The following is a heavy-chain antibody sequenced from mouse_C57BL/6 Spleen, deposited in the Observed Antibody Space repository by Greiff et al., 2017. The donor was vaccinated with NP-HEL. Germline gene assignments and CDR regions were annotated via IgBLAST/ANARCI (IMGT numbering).Heavy chain of an antibody. CDR1: GFNIKDDY. J-gene: IGHJ3*01. CDR3: TNGYDEKAWFAY. V-gene: IGHV14-4*01. Sequence: EVQLQQSGAELVRPGASVKLSCTASGFNIKDDYMHWVKQRPEQGLEWIGWIDPENGDTEYASKFQGKATITADTSSNTAYLQLSSLTSEDTAVYYCTNGYDEKAWFAYWGQGTLVTVSA. D-gene: IGHD2-2*01. CDR2: IDPENGDT.